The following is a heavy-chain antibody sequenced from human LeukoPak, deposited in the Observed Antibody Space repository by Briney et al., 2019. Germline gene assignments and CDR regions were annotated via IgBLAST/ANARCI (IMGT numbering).Heavy chain of an antibody. D-gene: IGHD1-26*01. V-gene: IGHV1-46*01. CDR2: INPSGGST. J-gene: IGHJ4*02. CDR1: GHTFTSYY. CDR3: ARAEWELPNDY. Sequence: GASVKVSCKASGHTFTSYYMHWVRQAPGQGLEWMGIINPSGGSTSYAQKFQGRVTMTRDMSTSTVYMELSSLRSEDTAVYYCARAEWELPNDYWGQGTLVTVSS.